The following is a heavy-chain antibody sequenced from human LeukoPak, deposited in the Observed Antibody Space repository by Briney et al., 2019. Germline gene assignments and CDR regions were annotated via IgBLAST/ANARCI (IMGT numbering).Heavy chain of an antibody. J-gene: IGHJ6*03. Sequence: SETLSLTCAVFGGSFSGYYWSWIRQPPGKGLEWIGEINHSGSTIYNPSFKSRVTISVDTSKNQVSLKLSSVTAADTAVYYCARGRIASGAYYYYMDVRGKGTTVTVSS. CDR1: GGSFSGYY. V-gene: IGHV4-34*01. CDR3: ARGRIASGAYYYYMDV. CDR2: INHSGST. D-gene: IGHD2-21*01.